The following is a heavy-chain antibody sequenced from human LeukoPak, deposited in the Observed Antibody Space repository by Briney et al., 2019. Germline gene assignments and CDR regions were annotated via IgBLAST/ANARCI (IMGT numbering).Heavy chain of an antibody. D-gene: IGHD3-9*01. J-gene: IGHJ6*02. CDR1: GGSFSGYY. CDR2: MSHTGAT. CDR3: ARGLHYNILTGGMDV. Sequence: SETLSLTCAVFGGSFSGYYWSWIRQSPEKGLEWIGEMSHTGATNYNPSLKSRVTVSVDTSKKQFPLNLRSVTAADTAVYYCARGLHYNILTGGMDVWGQGTTVIVSS. V-gene: IGHV4-34*01.